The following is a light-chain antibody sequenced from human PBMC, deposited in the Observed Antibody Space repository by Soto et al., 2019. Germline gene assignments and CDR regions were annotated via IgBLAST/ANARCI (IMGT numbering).Light chain of an antibody. J-gene: IGKJ1*01. CDR1: QSVSSNF. V-gene: IGKV3-20*01. CDR2: GAS. CDR3: QQYGSSPWT. Sequence: EIVLTQSPGTLSLSPGERATLSCRASQSVSSNFLAWYQQKPGQAPRLLIYGASSRATGIPDRFSGSGSGTDFTLTISRLVPEDFAVYYCQQYGSSPWTFGQGTKVEIK.